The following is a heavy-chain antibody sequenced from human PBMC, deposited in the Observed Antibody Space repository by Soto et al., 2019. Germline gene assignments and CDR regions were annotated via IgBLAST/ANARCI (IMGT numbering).Heavy chain of an antibody. CDR2: INPNGGNT. CDR1: GYTFASHY. V-gene: IGHV1-46*01. J-gene: IGHJ4*02. D-gene: IGHD6-19*01. CDR3: GRDTSGLDY. Sequence: QVQLVQSGAEVKKPGASVKVSCQASGYTFASHYIHWVRQAPGQGLEWMGVINPNGGNTRYAQRFQDRLTLTTGTPTNTVYLDLSSLISDDTAVYYCGRDTSGLDYWGQGTLVTVSS.